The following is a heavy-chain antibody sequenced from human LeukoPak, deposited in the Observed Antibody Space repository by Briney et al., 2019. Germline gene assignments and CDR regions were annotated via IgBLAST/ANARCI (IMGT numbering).Heavy chain of an antibody. Sequence: GASVKVSCKASGYTFTSYDINWVRQATGQGLEWMGWMNPNSGNTGYAQEFQGRVTITRNTSISTAYMELSSLRSEDTAVYYCATVDSSGYSQFDYWGQGTLVTVSS. V-gene: IGHV1-8*03. CDR1: GYTFTSYD. CDR3: ATVDSSGYSQFDY. CDR2: MNPNSGNT. D-gene: IGHD3-22*01. J-gene: IGHJ4*02.